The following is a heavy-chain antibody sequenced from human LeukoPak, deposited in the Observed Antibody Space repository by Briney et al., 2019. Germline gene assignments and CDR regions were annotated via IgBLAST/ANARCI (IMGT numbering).Heavy chain of an antibody. CDR1: GFTFSSYG. CDR3: AKQIGYCSSTSCYDLLPFDY. J-gene: IGHJ4*02. V-gene: IGHV3-23*01. CDR2: ISGSGGST. D-gene: IGHD2-2*01. Sequence: GGSLRLSCAASGFTFSSYGMSWVRQAPGKGLEWVSGISGSGGSTYYADSVKGRFTISRGNSKNTLYLQMNSLRAEDTAVYYCAKQIGYCSSTSCYDLLPFDYWGQGTLVTVSS.